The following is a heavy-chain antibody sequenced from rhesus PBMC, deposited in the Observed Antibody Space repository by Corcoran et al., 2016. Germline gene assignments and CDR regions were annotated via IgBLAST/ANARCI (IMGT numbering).Heavy chain of an antibody. J-gene: IGHJ4*01. V-gene: IGHV4S2*01. CDR3: ARESYTYYSDF. CDR2: IYGSEGTP. Sequence: QVQLQESGPGLVKPSETLPLTCDVSGGSIRSHYWYWIRQAPGKGLEWIGRIYGSEGTPEYNPSLKSRVTISMDPSKNQFSLRLNSMAAADTAVYYCARESYTYYSDFWGQGVLVTVSS. CDR1: GGSIRSHY. D-gene: IGHD1-44*02.